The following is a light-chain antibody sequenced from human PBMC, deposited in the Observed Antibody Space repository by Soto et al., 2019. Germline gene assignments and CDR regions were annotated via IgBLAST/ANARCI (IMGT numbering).Light chain of an antibody. J-gene: IGKJ1*01. CDR3: QQHDRSAWM. CDR2: GAS. CDR1: QSVSSSY. V-gene: IGKV3-20*01. Sequence: EIVLTQSPGTLSLSPGERATLSCRASQSVSSSYLAWYQQKPGQAPRLLIYGASSRATDIPDRFSGSGSGTDFTLTISRLEPEDFAGYYCQQHDRSAWMFGQGTKVEIK.